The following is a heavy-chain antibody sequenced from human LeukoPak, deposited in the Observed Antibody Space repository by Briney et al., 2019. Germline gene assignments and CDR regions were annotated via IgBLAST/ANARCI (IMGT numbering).Heavy chain of an antibody. D-gene: IGHD3-22*01. CDR1: GGTFSSYA. J-gene: IGHJ4*02. CDR3: ARRRYYYDSSDRSHYFDY. Sequence: GASVKVSCKASGGTFSSYAISWVRQVPGQGLEWMGGIIPIFGTANYAQKFQGRVTITADESTSTAYMELSSPRSEDTAVYYCARRRYYYDSSDRSHYFDYWGQGTLVTVSS. V-gene: IGHV1-69*13. CDR2: IIPIFGTA.